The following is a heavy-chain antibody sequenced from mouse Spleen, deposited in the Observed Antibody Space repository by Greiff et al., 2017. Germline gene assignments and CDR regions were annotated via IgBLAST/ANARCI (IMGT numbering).Heavy chain of an antibody. V-gene: IGHV1-15*01. CDR2: IDPETGGT. J-gene: IGHJ3*01. CDR3: TRNYGSSSFAY. Sequence: QVQLQQSGAELVRPGASVTLSCKASGYTFTDYEMHWVKQTPVHGLEWIGAIDPETGGTAYNQKFKGKATLTADKSSSTAYMELRSLTSEDSAVYYCTRNYGSSSFAYWGQGTLVTVSA. D-gene: IGHD1-1*01. CDR1: GYTFTDYE.